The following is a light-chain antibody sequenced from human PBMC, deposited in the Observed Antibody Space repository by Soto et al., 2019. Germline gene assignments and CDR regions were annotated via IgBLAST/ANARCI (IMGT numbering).Light chain of an antibody. J-gene: IGKJ1*01. CDR3: QQYGSSPPT. V-gene: IGKV3-20*01. CDR2: GAS. Sequence: EIVLTQSPGTLSLSPGERATLSCRASQSVNSYSLPWYQRKPGQPPRLLVWGASNRATDIPYRFSGSGSGTDFTLTITNLEPEDFAVYYCQQYGSSPPTFGQGTRVEVK. CDR1: QSVNSYS.